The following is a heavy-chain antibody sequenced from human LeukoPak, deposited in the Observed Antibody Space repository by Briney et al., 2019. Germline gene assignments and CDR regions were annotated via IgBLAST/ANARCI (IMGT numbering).Heavy chain of an antibody. Sequence: PSQTLSLACTVSGGSISSGSYYWSWIRQPAGKGLEWIGRIYTSGSTNYNPSLKSRVTISVDTSKNQFSLKLSSVTAADTAVYYCARDPGSWFDYWGQGTLVTVSS. J-gene: IGHJ4*02. CDR1: GGSISSGSYY. CDR2: IYTSGST. D-gene: IGHD3-10*01. V-gene: IGHV4-61*02. CDR3: ARDPGSWFDY.